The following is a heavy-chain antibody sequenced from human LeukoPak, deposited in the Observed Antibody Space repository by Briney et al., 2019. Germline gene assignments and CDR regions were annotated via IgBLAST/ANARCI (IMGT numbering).Heavy chain of an antibody. J-gene: IGHJ4*02. CDR1: GFTFSSYW. Sequence: SGGSLRLSCAASGFTFSSYWMSWVRQAPGKGLEWVANIKQDGSEKYYVDSVKGRFTISRDNAKNSLYLQMNSLRAEDTAVCYCARRSPYSSSRIPDYWGQGTLVTVSS. V-gene: IGHV3-7*01. CDR2: IKQDGSEK. CDR3: ARRSPYSSSRIPDY. D-gene: IGHD6-6*01.